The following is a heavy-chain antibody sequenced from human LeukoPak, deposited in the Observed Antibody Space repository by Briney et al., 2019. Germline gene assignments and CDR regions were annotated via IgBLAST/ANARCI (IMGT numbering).Heavy chain of an antibody. Sequence: GASVKLSCKPSGYRFTHFDIHWGRQAPGQGLEYRGGINTHNGATVYVQKFQGRISMTSDTSLSAAYMELQNLRSEDTAIYYCARDHDYEGLKGNYWGRGTMVIV. CDR1: GYRFTHFD. V-gene: IGHV1-2*02. D-gene: IGHD3-16*01. CDR3: ARDHDYEGLKGNY. J-gene: IGHJ1*01. CDR2: INTHNGAT.